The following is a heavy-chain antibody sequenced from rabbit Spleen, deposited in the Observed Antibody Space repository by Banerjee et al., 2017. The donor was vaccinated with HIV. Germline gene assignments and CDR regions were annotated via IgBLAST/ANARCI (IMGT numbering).Heavy chain of an antibody. V-gene: IGHV1S47*01. Sequence: QEQLVESGGGLVQPGESLKLSCKVSGIDLSNVGISWVRQLPGKGPEWIGYIDPVFGITYYANWVNGRFSISRENAQNTVFLQMTSLTAADTATYFCARDLVAVIGWNFNLWGQGTLVTVS. CDR3: ARDLVAVIGWNFNL. J-gene: IGHJ4*01. CDR2: IDPVFGIT. CDR1: GIDLSNVG. D-gene: IGHD5-1*01.